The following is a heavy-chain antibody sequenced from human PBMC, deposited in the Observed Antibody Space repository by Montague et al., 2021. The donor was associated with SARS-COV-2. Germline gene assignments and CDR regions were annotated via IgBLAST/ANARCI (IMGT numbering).Heavy chain of an antibody. CDR3: AMIGYESVGYYCISED. Sequence: SETLSLTCTVSGASVRSGNSYWNWIRQPPGKGLEWFGYISYSGSTNYSPSLKSRVTISVDTSKNQFSLKVISATAADTAVYYCAMIGYESVGYYCISEDWGQGTLVTVSS. CDR1: GASVRSGNSY. CDR2: ISYSGST. V-gene: IGHV4-61*01. J-gene: IGHJ1*01. D-gene: IGHD3-22*01.